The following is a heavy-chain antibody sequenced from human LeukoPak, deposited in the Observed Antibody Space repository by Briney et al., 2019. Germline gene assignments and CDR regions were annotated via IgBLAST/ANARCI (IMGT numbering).Heavy chain of an antibody. Sequence: ASVKVSCKASGYTFTSYAMHWVRQAPGQRLEWMGWINAGNGNTKYSQKFQGRVTITRDTSASTAYMELSSLRSEDTAVYYCARDMEYYYDSSGYYRGSEVDYWGQGTLVTVSS. CDR2: INAGNGNT. D-gene: IGHD3-22*01. CDR1: GYTFTSYA. V-gene: IGHV1-3*01. CDR3: ARDMEYYYDSSGYYRGSEVDY. J-gene: IGHJ4*02.